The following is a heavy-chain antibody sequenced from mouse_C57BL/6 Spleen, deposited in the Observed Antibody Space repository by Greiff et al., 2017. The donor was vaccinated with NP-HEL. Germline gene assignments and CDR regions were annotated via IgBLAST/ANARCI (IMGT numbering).Heavy chain of an antibody. D-gene: IGHD2-14*01. Sequence: VQLQQSVAELVRPGASVKLSCTASGFNIKNNYMHWVKQRPEQGLEWIGRIDPANGNTKYAPKFQGKATITADTSSNTAYLQLSSLTSEDTAIYYCAVEGYYYYAKGCWGQVTSVTVAS. J-gene: IGHJ4*01. CDR2: IDPANGNT. CDR3: AVEGYYYYAKGC. V-gene: IGHV14-3*01. CDR1: GFNIKNNY.